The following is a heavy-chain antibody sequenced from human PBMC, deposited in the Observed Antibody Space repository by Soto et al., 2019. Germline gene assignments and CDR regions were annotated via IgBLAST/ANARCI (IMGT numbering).Heavy chain of an antibody. CDR1: GYTYTSYG. V-gene: IGHV1-18*04. CDR3: AREGYYDFWSGSSLGYYYGMDV. CDR2: ISAYNGNT. Sequence: ASVKVSCKASGYTYTSYGLSWVRQAPGQGLGWMGWISAYNGNTNYAKKLQGRVTMTTDTSTSTAYMELRSLRSDETAVYYCAREGYYDFWSGSSLGYYYGMDVWGQGTTVTVSS. D-gene: IGHD3-3*01. J-gene: IGHJ6*02.